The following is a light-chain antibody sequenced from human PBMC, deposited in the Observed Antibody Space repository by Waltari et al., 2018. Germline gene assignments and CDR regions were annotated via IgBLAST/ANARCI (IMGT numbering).Light chain of an antibody. CDR3: QHRSNWPLT. CDR2: DAS. Sequence: EIVLTQSAATLSLSPGERAPLSCRASQSVSSNLAWYQQKPGQAPRLLIYDASNRATGIPARFSGSGSGTDFTLTISSLEPEDFALYYCQHRSNWPLTFGGGTKVEIK. CDR1: QSVSSN. V-gene: IGKV3-11*01. J-gene: IGKJ4*01.